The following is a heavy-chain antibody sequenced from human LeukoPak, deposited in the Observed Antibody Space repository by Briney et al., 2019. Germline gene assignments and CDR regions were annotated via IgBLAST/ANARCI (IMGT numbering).Heavy chain of an antibody. Sequence: ASVKVSCKASGYTFTSYDINWVRQATGHGLEWMGWMNPNSGNTGYAQKFQGRVTMTRNTSISTAYLELSSLRSEDTAVYYCARGPYYYDSSGYYSFDYWGQGTLVTVSS. V-gene: IGHV1-8*01. J-gene: IGHJ4*02. CDR3: ARGPYYYDSSGYYSFDY. CDR1: GYTFTSYD. D-gene: IGHD3-22*01. CDR2: MNPNSGNT.